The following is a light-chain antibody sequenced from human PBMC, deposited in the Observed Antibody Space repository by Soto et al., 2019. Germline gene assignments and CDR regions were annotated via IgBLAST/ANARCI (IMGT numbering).Light chain of an antibody. CDR1: SSDVGGYNY. V-gene: IGLV2-14*01. Sequence: QSALTQPASVSGSPGQSITISCTGTSSDVGGYNYVSWYQQHPGKAPKLMIYDVSNRPSGVSNRFSGSKSGNTASLTISGFQAEEEADYYCSSYTSSSTVVFGGGTKLTVL. J-gene: IGLJ2*01. CDR3: SSYTSSSTVV. CDR2: DVS.